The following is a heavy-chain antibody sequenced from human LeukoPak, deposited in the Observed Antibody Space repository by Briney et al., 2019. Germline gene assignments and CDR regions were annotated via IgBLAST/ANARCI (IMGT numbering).Heavy chain of an antibody. V-gene: IGHV4-34*01. J-gene: IGHJ4*02. CDR1: GVSFSGYY. CDR2: INHSGST. Sequence: SETLSLTCAVYGVSFSGYYWSWIRQPPGKGLEWIGEINHSGSTNYNPSLKSRVTISVDTSKNQFSLKLSSVTAADTAVYHCARGGLRYFDWLLYYWGQGTLVTVSS. CDR3: ARGGLRYFDWLLYY. D-gene: IGHD3-9*01.